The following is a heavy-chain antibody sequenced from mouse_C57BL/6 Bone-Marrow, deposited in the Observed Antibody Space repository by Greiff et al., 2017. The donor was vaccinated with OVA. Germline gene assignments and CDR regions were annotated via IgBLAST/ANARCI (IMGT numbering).Heavy chain of an antibody. D-gene: IGHD1-1*01. J-gene: IGHJ4*01. V-gene: IGHV1-72*01. CDR3: ARPHYYGSLYAMDY. CDR1: GYTFTSYW. CDR2: IDPNSGGT. Sequence: VQLQQPGAELVKPGASVKLSCKASGYTFTSYWMHWVKQRPGRGLEWIGRIDPNSGGTKYNEKFKSKATLTVDKPSSPAYMQLSSLTSEDSAVYYCARPHYYGSLYAMDYWGQGTSVTVSS.